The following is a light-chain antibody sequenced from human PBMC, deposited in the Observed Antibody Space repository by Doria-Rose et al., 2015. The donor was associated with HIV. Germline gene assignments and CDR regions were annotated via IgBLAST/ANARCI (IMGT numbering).Light chain of an antibody. Sequence: EIVLTQSPGTLSLSPGERATLSCRASQSFSSTYLAWYQQKPGQAPSLPIYDGSTRATGIPDRFSARGSGTDFTLTINRLEPEDFALYYCHQYGTSWTFGQGTKVEI. J-gene: IGKJ1*01. CDR1: QSFSSTY. V-gene: IGKV3-20*01. CDR2: DGS. CDR3: HQYGTSWT.